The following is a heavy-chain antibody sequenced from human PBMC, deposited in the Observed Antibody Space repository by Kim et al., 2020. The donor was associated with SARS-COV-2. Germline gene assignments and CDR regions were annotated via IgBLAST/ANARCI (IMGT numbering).Heavy chain of an antibody. V-gene: IGHV3-23*01. Sequence: GGSLRLSCAASGCTFSTYAMSWVRQAPRTGMEWVSVVSSGISGYADSVRGRFSISRDNSNNTLYLQMNSLRAEDTAVYYCARDLGLAGAGAEFDSWGQGTLVTVSP. CDR1: GCTFSTYA. CDR2: VSSGISG. D-gene: IGHD6-13*01. J-gene: IGHJ4*02. CDR3: ARDLGLAGAGAEFDS.